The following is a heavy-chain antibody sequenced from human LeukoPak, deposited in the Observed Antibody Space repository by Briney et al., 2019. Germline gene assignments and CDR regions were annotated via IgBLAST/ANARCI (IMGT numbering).Heavy chain of an antibody. Sequence: SETLSLTCTVSGGSISSYYWSWIRQPAGKGLEWIGRIYTSGSTNYNPSLKSRVTMSVDTSKNQFSLKLSSVTAADTAVYYCARGPQRWGSGYYYEPYDAFDIWGQGTMVTVSS. J-gene: IGHJ3*02. CDR2: IYTSGST. V-gene: IGHV4-4*07. CDR1: GGSISSYY. D-gene: IGHD3-22*01. CDR3: ARGPQRWGSGYYYEPYDAFDI.